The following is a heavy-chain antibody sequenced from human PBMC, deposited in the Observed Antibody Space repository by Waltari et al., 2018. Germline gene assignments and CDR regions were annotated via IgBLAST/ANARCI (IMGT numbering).Heavy chain of an antibody. CDR1: GYTFTGYY. CDR2: INPNSGGT. J-gene: IGHJ4*02. V-gene: IGHV1-2*02. CDR3: ARIFTFGGSSSSQGFDY. D-gene: IGHD6-6*01. Sequence: QVQLVQSGAEVKKPGASVKVSCKASGYTFTGYYMHWVRQAPGQGLEWIGWINPNSGGTNYAQKVQGRVTMTRDTSISTAYMELSRLRSDDTAVYYCARIFTFGGSSSSQGFDYWGQGTLVTVSS.